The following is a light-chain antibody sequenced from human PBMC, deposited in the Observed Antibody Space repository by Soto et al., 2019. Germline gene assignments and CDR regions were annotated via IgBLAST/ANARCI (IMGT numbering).Light chain of an antibody. V-gene: IGKV3-15*01. CDR3: QQYDDWPPT. J-gene: IGKJ1*01. CDR2: GAS. CDR1: QSVRSN. Sequence: EIVLTQSAATLSVSPGERATLSCRASQSVRSNLGWYQQKPGQAPRLLIYGASIRASGIPARFSGSGSGTEFTLTISSLQSEDFAVYYCQQYDDWPPTFGQGTKVEIK.